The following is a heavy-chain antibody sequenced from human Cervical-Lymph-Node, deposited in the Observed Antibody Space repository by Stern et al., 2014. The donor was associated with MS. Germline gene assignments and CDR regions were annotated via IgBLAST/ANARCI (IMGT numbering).Heavy chain of an antibody. V-gene: IGHV3-30*18. Sequence: VQLEESGGGVVQPGTSLRLSCAASGFMFSNYGMYWVRQAPGKGLEWVAGVAYDRRTKSEADSVKGRFTVSRDNFENTLYLQMNSLRVEDTAVYYCAKGPGEFGPYYFASWGQGTLVTVSS. J-gene: IGHJ4*02. CDR3: AKGPGEFGPYYFAS. CDR2: VAYDRRTK. CDR1: GFMFSNYG. D-gene: IGHD3-16*01.